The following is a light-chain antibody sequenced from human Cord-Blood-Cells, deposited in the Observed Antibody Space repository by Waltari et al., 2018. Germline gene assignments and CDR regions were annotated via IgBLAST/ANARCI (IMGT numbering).Light chain of an antibody. CDR3: AAWDDSLNGHVV. Sequence: QSVLTQPPSASGTPGQRVTISCSGSSPNIGSNTVNCYQQLPGTAPKLLIYSNKQRPSGVPDRFSGSKSGTSASLAISGLQSEDEADYYCAAWDDSLNGHVVFGGGTKLTVL. J-gene: IGLJ2*01. CDR2: SNK. CDR1: SPNIGSNT. V-gene: IGLV1-44*01.